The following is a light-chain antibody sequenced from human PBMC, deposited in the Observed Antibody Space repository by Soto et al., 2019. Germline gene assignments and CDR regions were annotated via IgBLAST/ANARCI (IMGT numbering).Light chain of an antibody. J-gene: IGLJ1*01. CDR2: SDN. CDR1: SSNIGSNA. V-gene: IGLV1-44*01. CDR3: ATWDNRLSGYV. Sequence: QSVLTQPPSASGTPGQRVTISCSGSSSNIGSNAVNWYQQLPGTAPKLLIYSDNQRPSGVPDRFSGSKSGTSASLAISGLQSEDEADYYCATWDNRLSGYVFGTGTKLTVL.